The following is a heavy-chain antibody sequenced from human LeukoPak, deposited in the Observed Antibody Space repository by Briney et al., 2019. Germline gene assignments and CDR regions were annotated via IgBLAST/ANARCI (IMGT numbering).Heavy chain of an antibody. Sequence: GASVKVSCKTSGYTFSSYGINWVRQAPGHGLEWMGRITTYNGDTHYAKNLQGRVTMTTDTSTSTAYMDLRSLRSDDTAVYYCARDYYNFWSGYLRGDAFDIWGQGTLVTVSS. CDR2: ITTYNGDT. CDR3: ARDYYNFWSGYLRGDAFDI. D-gene: IGHD3-3*01. V-gene: IGHV1-18*01. J-gene: IGHJ3*02. CDR1: GYTFSSYG.